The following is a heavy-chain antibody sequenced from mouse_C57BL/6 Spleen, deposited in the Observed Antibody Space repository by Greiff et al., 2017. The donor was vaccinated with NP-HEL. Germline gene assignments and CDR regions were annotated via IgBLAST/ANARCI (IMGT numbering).Heavy chain of an antibody. CDR3: AKGGDGYPMDY. CDR1: GYTFTDYY. Sequence: VQLQQSGPELVKPGASVKISCKASGYTFTDYYMNWVKQSHGKSLEWIGDINPNNGGTSYNQKFKGKATLTVDKSSSTAYMELRSLTSEDSAVYYCAKGGDGYPMDYWGQGTSVTVSS. D-gene: IGHD2-3*01. J-gene: IGHJ4*01. CDR2: INPNNGGT. V-gene: IGHV1-26*01.